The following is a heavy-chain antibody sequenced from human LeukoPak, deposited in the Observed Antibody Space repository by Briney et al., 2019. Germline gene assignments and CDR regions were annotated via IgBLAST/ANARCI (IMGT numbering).Heavy chain of an antibody. V-gene: IGHV3-20*01. CDR2: INWNGGST. CDR3: AREVSVAYYYYMDV. D-gene: IGHD3-10*01. J-gene: IGHJ6*03. CDR1: GFTFDDYG. Sequence: GGSLRLSCAASGFTFDDYGMSWVRQAPGKGLEWVSGINWNGGSTGYADSVKGRFTISRDNAKKSLYLQMNSLRAEDTALYHRAREVSVAYYYYMDVWGKGTTVTISS.